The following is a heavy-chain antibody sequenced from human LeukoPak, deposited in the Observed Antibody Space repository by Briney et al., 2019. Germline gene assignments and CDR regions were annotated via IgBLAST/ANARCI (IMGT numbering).Heavy chain of an antibody. Sequence: KPSGTLSLTCTVSGGSISSYYWRWLREPPGKGLEGIGYMYYSGRTNYNPSLKSRVTISVDTSKNQFSLKLSSVTAADTAVYYCARVGNPYYYGMDVWGQGTTVTVSS. CDR3: ARVGNPYYYGMDV. J-gene: IGHJ6*02. V-gene: IGHV4-59*01. CDR2: MYYSGRT. CDR1: GGSISSYY.